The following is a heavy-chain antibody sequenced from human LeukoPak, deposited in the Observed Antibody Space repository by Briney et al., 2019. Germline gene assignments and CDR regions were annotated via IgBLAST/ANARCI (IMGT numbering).Heavy chain of an antibody. CDR3: ARVTGYTIEDYFDY. CDR1: GGSISSSNW. Sequence: SETLSLTCAVSGGSISSSNWWSWVRQPPGKGLEWIGQIYHSGSTNYNPSLKSRVTISVDKSKNQFSLKLSSVTAADTAVYYCARVTGYTIEDYFDYWGQGTLVTVSS. CDR2: IYHSGST. J-gene: IGHJ4*02. D-gene: IGHD3-9*01. V-gene: IGHV4-4*02.